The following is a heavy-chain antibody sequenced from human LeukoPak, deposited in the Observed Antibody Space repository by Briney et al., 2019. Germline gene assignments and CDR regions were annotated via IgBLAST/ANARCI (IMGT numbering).Heavy chain of an antibody. CDR1: GFTFSSHE. Sequence: GGSLRLSCAASGFTFSSHEMNWVRQAPGKGLEWVSYIRSSGSTIYYADSVKGRFTISRDNAKNSLYLQMDSLRAEDTAVYYCARDGCSGGSCEDWGQGTLVTVSS. D-gene: IGHD2-15*01. CDR2: IRSSGSTI. J-gene: IGHJ4*02. CDR3: ARDGCSGGSCED. V-gene: IGHV3-48*03.